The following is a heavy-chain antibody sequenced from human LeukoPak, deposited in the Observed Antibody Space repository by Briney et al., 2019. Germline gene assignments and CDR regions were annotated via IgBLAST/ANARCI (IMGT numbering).Heavy chain of an antibody. CDR1: GYTFTSYD. Sequence: ASVKVSCKASGYTFTSYDINWVRQATGQGLEWMGWMNPNSGNTGYAQKFQGRVTMTRNTSISTAYMELSSLRSEDTAVYYRARGFPAAGTQTFFSYWFDPWGQGTLVTVSS. D-gene: IGHD6-13*01. CDR2: MNPNSGNT. V-gene: IGHV1-8*01. CDR3: ARGFPAAGTQTFFSYWFDP. J-gene: IGHJ5*02.